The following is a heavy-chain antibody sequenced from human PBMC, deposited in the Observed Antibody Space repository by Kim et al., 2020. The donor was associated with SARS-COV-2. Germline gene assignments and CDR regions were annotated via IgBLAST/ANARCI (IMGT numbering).Heavy chain of an antibody. J-gene: IGHJ4*02. CDR2: IWFDGSQA. Sequence: GRSLRLSCAASGFSFSSYAMHWVRQAPGKGLEWVAVIWFDGSQAFYADAVKGRFTISRDNSADTLFLQINGRRAEDTAIYYCARDGDPAYWTYFDYWGQGTLVTVSS. V-gene: IGHV3-33*02. D-gene: IGHD2-15*01. CDR3: ARDGDPAYWTYFDY. CDR1: GFSFSSYA.